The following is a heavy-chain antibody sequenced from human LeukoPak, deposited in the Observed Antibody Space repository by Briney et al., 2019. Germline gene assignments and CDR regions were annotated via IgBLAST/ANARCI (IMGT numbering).Heavy chain of an antibody. V-gene: IGHV3-23*01. Sequence: GGSLRLSCAASGFTFSSYAMSWVRQAPGKGLEWVSAISGRGDRTYYADSVKGRFTISRDNSKNTLYLQMNSLRAGDTAVYYCAKRKGGLRDPDYWGQGTLVTVSS. J-gene: IGHJ4*02. D-gene: IGHD3-16*01. CDR3: AKRKGGLRDPDY. CDR1: GFTFSSYA. CDR2: ISGRGDRT.